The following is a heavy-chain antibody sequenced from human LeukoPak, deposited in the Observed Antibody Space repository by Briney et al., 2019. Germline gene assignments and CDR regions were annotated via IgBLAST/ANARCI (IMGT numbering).Heavy chain of an antibody. Sequence: SQTLSLTCTVSGGSISSGGYYWSWIRQHPGKGLEWIGYIYYSGSTYYNPSLKSRVTISVDTSKNQFSLKLSSVTAADTAVYYCARAHFRYDSSGYYYTDFDYWGQGTLVTVSS. CDR3: ARAHFRYDSSGYYYTDFDY. J-gene: IGHJ4*02. D-gene: IGHD3-22*01. V-gene: IGHV4-31*03. CDR2: IYYSGST. CDR1: GGSISSGGYY.